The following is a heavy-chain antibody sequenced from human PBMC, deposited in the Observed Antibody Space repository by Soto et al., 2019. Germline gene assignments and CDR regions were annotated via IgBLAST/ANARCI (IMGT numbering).Heavy chain of an antibody. CDR3: FRENYFSYHGMDV. J-gene: IGHJ6*02. CDR2: IRSKANSYAT. V-gene: IGHV3-73*01. CDR1: AFAFSGST. Sequence: GLSLRLSCAGSAFAFSGSTIHWVHQASGKGLEWCGRIRSKANSYATAYVAAVKGRFIVSRDDSKTKSYLQMDSLKNEDTAMYYCFRENYFSYHGMDVWGQGTTVTVSS.